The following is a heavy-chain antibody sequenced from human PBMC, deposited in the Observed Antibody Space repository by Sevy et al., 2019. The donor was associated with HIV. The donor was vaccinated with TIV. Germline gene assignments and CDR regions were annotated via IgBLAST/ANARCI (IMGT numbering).Heavy chain of an antibody. CDR1: GLTFSTYG. CDR3: ARAYSGSYFYGMDV. J-gene: IGHJ6*01. CDR2: SSPTSSSI. Sequence: GGSLRLSCAASGLTFSTYGMHWVRQAPGKGLEWVSYSSPTSSSIYYADSVKGRFTISRDNAKNSLYLQMNSLRDEDTAVYYCARAYSGSYFYGMDVWGQGTTVTVSS. D-gene: IGHD3-10*01. V-gene: IGHV3-48*02.